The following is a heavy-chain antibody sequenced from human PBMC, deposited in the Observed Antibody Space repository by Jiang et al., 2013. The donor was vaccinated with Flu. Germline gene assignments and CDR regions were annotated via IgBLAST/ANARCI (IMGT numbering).Heavy chain of an antibody. CDR3: AHSGTYYYYYGMDV. D-gene: IGHD1-1*01. CDR2: IYWDDDK. V-gene: IGHV2-5*02. J-gene: IGHJ6*04. Sequence: PPGKALEWLALIYWDDDKRYSPSLKSRLTITKDTSKNQVVLTMTNMDPVDTATYYCAHSGTYYYYYGMDVWGKGTTVTVSS.